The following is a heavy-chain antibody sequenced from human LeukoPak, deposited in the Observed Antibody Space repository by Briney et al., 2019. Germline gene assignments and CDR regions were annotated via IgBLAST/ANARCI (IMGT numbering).Heavy chain of an antibody. CDR2: ISPNSGGT. V-gene: IGHV1-2*02. CDR3: AREGDIVVVPAATRPPGFGELSPPFDY. J-gene: IGHJ4*02. CDR1: GYTFTGYY. D-gene: IGHD2-2*01. Sequence: ASVKVSCKPSGYTFTGYYMHWVRQAPGQGLEWMGWISPNSGGTNYAQKFQGRVTMTRDTSISTAYMELSRLRSDDTAVYYCAREGDIVVVPAATRPPGFGELSPPFDYWGQGTLVTVSS.